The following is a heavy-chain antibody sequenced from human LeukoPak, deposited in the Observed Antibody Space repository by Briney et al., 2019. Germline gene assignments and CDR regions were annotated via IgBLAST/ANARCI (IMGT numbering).Heavy chain of an antibody. CDR3: ARPSGYSSGWLRFDY. V-gene: IGHV1-3*01. Sequence: GASVKVSCKASGYTFTSYAMHWVRQAPGQRLEWMGWINVGNGNTKYSQKFQGRVTITRDTSASTAYMELSSLRSEDTAVYYCARPSGYSSGWLRFDYWGQGTLDTVSS. CDR2: INVGNGNT. D-gene: IGHD6-19*01. CDR1: GYTFTSYA. J-gene: IGHJ4*02.